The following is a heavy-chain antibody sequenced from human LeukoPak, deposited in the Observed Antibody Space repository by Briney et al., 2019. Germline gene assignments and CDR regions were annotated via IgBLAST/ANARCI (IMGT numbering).Heavy chain of an antibody. V-gene: IGHV3-23*01. J-gene: IGHJ3*02. CDR2: ISGSGGTT. Sequence: PGGSLRLSCAASGFTFSSYAMSWVRQAPGKGLEWVSGISGSGGTTYYADSVKGRFTISRDNSKNTLYLQMNSLRAEDTAVYCCAKYVRYLPDAFDIWGQGTMVSVSS. CDR1: GFTFSSYA. D-gene: IGHD1-14*01. CDR3: AKYVRYLPDAFDI.